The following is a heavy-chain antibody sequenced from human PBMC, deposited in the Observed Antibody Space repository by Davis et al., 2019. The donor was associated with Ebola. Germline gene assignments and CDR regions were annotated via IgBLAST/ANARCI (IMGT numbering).Heavy chain of an antibody. V-gene: IGHV4-61*09. CDR2: MYTSGST. CDR3: AKALSYCSDGSCFCCSSFDY. J-gene: IGHJ4*02. CDR1: GGSISSGSYY. D-gene: IGHD2-15*01. Sequence: SETLSLTCTVSGGSISSGSYYWSWIRQPAGKGLEWIGHMYTSGSTNYNTSLKSRVTISADTSKNQFFLKLSSVTAADTAVYYCAKALSYCSDGSCFCCSSFDYWGQGTLVTVSS.